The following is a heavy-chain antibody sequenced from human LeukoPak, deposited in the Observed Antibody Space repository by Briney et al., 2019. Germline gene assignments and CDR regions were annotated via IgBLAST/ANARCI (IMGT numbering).Heavy chain of an antibody. CDR2: IRYDGSNK. CDR3: AKDRPKGDYFDY. V-gene: IGHV3-30*02. Sequence: GGSLRLSCAASGFTFSSYGMHWVRQAPGEGLEWVAFIRYDGSNKYYADSVKGRFTISRDNSKNTLYLQMNSLRAEDTAVYYCAKDRPKGDYFDYWGQGTLVTVSS. CDR1: GFTFSSYG. J-gene: IGHJ4*02.